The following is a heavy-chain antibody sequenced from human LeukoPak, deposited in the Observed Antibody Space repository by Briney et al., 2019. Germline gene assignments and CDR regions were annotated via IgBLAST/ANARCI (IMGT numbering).Heavy chain of an antibody. CDR3: ARKIRAYCSGGSCYLGEPGMDV. Sequence: SATLSRTCAVCGGSFSDYYWSWIRQPPGKGLEWIGEINHSGSTNYNPSLKSRVTISVDTSKNQFSLKLSSVTAADTAVYYCARKIRAYCSGGSCYLGEPGMDVWGQGTTVTVSS. CDR2: INHSGST. J-gene: IGHJ6*02. D-gene: IGHD2-15*01. V-gene: IGHV4-34*01. CDR1: GGSFSDYY.